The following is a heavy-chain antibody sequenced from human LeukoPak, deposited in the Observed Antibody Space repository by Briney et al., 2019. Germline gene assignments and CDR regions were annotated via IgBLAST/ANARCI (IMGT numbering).Heavy chain of an antibody. CDR1: GYTFTGYY. J-gene: IGHJ5*02. V-gene: IGHV1-2*06. Sequence: ASVKVSCKASGYTFTGYYMHWVRQAPGQGLEWMGRINPNSGGTNYAQKFQGRVTMTRDTSISTAYMELSRLRPDDTAVYYCAREGKNSGRQYNWFDPWGQGTLVTVSS. CDR3: AREGKNSGRQYNWFDP. D-gene: IGHD1-26*01. CDR2: INPNSGGT.